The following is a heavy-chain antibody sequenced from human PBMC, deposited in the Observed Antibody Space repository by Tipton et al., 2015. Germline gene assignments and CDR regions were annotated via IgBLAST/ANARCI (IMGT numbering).Heavy chain of an antibody. J-gene: IGHJ4*02. CDR2: IYYSGST. CDR1: GGSISSYY. CDR3: ARSGGSYTNLDY. Sequence: TLSLTCTVSGGSISSYYWSWIRQPPGKGLEWIGYIYYSGSTNYNPSLKSRVTISVDKSKNQFSLKLSSVTAADTAVYYCARSGGSYTNLDYWGQGTLVTVSS. D-gene: IGHD1-26*01. V-gene: IGHV4-59*12.